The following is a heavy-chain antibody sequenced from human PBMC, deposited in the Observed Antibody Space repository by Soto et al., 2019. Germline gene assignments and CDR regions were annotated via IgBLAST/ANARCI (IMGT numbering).Heavy chain of an antibody. Sequence: PSETLSLTCTVSGGSISSGGYYWSWIRQHPGKGLEWIGYIYYSGSTHYNPSLKSRVTISVDTSKNQFSLKLSSVTAADTAVYYCARVGGSNWFDAWGQGTLVTVSS. V-gene: IGHV4-31*03. CDR2: IYYSGST. J-gene: IGHJ5*02. CDR1: GGSISSGGYY. CDR3: ARVGGSNWFDA. D-gene: IGHD2-15*01.